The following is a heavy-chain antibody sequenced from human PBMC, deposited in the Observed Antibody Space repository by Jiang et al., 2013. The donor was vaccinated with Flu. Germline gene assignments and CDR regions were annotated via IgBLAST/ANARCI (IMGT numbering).Heavy chain of an antibody. CDR3: ARDGGPEYSSSSRDWYFDL. D-gene: IGHD6-6*01. CDR2: IYHSGST. J-gene: IGHJ2*01. Sequence: GLVKPSETLSLTCTVSGYSISSGYYWGWIRQPPGKGLEWIGSIYHSGSTYYNPSLKSRVTISVDTSKNQFSLKLSSVTAADTAVYYCARDGGPEYSSSSRDWYFDLWGRGTLVTVSS. V-gene: IGHV4-38-2*02. CDR1: GYSISSGYY.